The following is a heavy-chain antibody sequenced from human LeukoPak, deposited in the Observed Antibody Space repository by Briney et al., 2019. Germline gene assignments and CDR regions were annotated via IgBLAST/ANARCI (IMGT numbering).Heavy chain of an antibody. Sequence: GASVKVSCKASGYTFTSYGIRWVRQAPGQGLEWMGWVSAYADDTNYVQKFQGRVTMTTDTSTSTAYMELRSLRSDDTAVYYCARDCIGCHGFDYWGQGTLVTVSS. D-gene: IGHD2-15*01. CDR2: VSAYADDT. CDR3: ARDCIGCHGFDY. V-gene: IGHV1-18*01. CDR1: GYTFTSYG. J-gene: IGHJ4*02.